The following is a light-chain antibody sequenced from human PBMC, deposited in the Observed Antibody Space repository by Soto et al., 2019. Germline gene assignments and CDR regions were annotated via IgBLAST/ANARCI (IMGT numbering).Light chain of an antibody. Sequence: QSVLTQPASVSGSPGQSITISCTGTSSDVGGYNYVSWYQQHPGKAPKLIIYDVSNRPSGASNRFSGSKSGNTASLTISGLQAEDEADYYCSSHTSSGTLGIFGGGTKVTVL. CDR3: SSHTSSGTLGI. V-gene: IGLV2-14*03. CDR2: DVS. CDR1: SSDVGGYNY. J-gene: IGLJ2*01.